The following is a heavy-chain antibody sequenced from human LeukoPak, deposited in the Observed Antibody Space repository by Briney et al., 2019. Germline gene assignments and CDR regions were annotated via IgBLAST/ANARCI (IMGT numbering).Heavy chain of an antibody. CDR2: IYDSGST. CDR1: GVSISSYY. V-gene: IGHV4-59*01. D-gene: IGHD6-13*01. Sequence: KTSETLSLTCTVSGVSISSYYWSWIRQPPGKGLEWIGYIYDSGSTNYNPSRKSRVTISVDTSKNQFSLKLSSVTAADTAVYYCARGESSSWYQFDYWGQGTLVTVSS. J-gene: IGHJ4*02. CDR3: ARGESSSWYQFDY.